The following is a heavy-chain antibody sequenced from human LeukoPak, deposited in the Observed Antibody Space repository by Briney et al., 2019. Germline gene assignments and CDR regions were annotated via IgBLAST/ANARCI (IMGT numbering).Heavy chain of an antibody. D-gene: IGHD6-19*01. Sequence: TSVKVSCKASGYTFTGYYMHWVRQAPGQGLEWMGWINPTSGGTNYSQKFQGRVTMTRDTSISTAYMELSRLRSDDTAVYYCARDSGYSSGWYINRPHWFDYWGQGTLVTVSS. CDR1: GYTFTGYY. CDR3: ARDSGYSSGWYINRPHWFDY. CDR2: INPTSGGT. V-gene: IGHV1-2*02. J-gene: IGHJ4*02.